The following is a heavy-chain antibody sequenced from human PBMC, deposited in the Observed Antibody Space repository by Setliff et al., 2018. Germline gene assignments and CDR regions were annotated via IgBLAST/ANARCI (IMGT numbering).Heavy chain of an antibody. Sequence: GGSLRLSCAASGFTFDDYTMHWVRQAPGKGLEWVSSISSSSSYIYYADSVKGRFTISRDNAKNSLYLQMNSLRAEDTAVYYCSHWTWESFDYWGQGTPVTVSS. V-gene: IGHV3-21*01. J-gene: IGHJ4*02. CDR2: ISSSSSYI. CDR3: SHWTWESFDY. CDR1: GFTFDDYT. D-gene: IGHD1-1*01.